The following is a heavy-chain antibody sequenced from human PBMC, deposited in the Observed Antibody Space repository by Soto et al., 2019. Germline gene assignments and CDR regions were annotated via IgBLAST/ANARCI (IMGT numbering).Heavy chain of an antibody. Sequence: GGSLRLSCAASGFTFSTYAMHWVRQAPGKGLEWVAVISYDGSNKYYADSVKGRFTISRDNSKNTLYLQMNSLRAEDTAVYYCARGGTYTFDYWGQGTLVTVSS. J-gene: IGHJ4*02. CDR3: ARGGTYTFDY. V-gene: IGHV3-30-3*01. D-gene: IGHD3-16*01. CDR2: ISYDGSNK. CDR1: GFTFSTYA.